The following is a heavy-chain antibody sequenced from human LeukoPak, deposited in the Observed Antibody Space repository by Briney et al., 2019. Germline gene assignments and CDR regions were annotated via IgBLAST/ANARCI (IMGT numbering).Heavy chain of an antibody. CDR2: INHSGST. D-gene: IGHD2-2*01. V-gene: IGHV4-34*01. J-gene: IGHJ5*02. CDR3: ARGSSWGPHCSSTSCRRFDP. CDR1: GGSFSGYY. Sequence: SETLFLTCAVYGGSFSGYYWSWIRQPPGKGLEWIGEINHSGSTNYNPSLKSRVTISVDTSKNQFSLKLSSVTAADTAVYYCARGSSWGPHCSSTSCRRFDPWGQGTLVTVSS.